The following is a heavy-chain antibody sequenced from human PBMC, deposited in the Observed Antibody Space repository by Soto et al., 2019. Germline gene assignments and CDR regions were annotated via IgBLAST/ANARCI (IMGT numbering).Heavy chain of an antibody. D-gene: IGHD2-21*02. CDR3: ARDQGDG. V-gene: IGHV3-33*01. CDR1: GFTFSSHV. CDR2: IWYDGSDK. Sequence: QVQLVESGGGVVQPGRSLRLSCAASGFTFSSHVMHWVRQAPGKGLEWVAAIWYDGSDKYYADSVKGRFTISRDNSKNTLYLQMNSLRAEDTAVYYCARDQGDGWGQRTLDAVSS. J-gene: IGHJ4*02.